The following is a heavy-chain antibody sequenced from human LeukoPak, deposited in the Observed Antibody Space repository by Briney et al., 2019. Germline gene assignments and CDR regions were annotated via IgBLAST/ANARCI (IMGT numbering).Heavy chain of an antibody. J-gene: IGHJ4*02. CDR3: ARAGSSYYGSGSYRTLDY. CDR2: IYSGGST. CDR1: GFTVSSNY. V-gene: IGHV3-66*01. Sequence: GGSLRLSCAASGFTVSSNYMSWVRQAPGKGLEWVSVIYSGGSTYYADSVKGRFTISRDNSQNTLYLQMNSLRAEDTAVYYCARAGSSYYGSGSYRTLDYWGQGTLVTVSS. D-gene: IGHD3-10*01.